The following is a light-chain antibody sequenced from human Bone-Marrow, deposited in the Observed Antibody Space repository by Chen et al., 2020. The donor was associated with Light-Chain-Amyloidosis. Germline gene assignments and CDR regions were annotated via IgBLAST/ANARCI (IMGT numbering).Light chain of an antibody. CDR1: ALPTKY. Sequence: SYELTQPPSVSVSPGQTARNTCSGYALPTKYAYWYQQKPGQAPVLVIHRDTATPSGFSERFSGSSSGTTATLPISGVQAEDEADYHCQSADSSGTYEVIFGGGTKLTVL. V-gene: IGLV3-25*03. CDR2: RDT. J-gene: IGLJ2*01. CDR3: QSADSSGTYEVI.